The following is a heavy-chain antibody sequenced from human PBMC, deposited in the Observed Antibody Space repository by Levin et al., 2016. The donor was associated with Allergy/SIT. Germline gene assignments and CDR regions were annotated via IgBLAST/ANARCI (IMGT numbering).Heavy chain of an antibody. D-gene: IGHD7-27*01. J-gene: IGHJ4*02. CDR2: IYYSGST. CDR3: ARESHVGMRLGL. V-gene: IGHV4-31*02. Sequence: WIRQPPGKGLEWIGYIYYSGSTYYNPSLKSRVTISVDTSKNQFSLKLSSVTAADTAVYYCARESHVGMRLGLWGQGTLVTVSS.